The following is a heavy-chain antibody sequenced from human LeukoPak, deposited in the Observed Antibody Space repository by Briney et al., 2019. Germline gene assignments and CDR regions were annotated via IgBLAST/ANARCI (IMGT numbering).Heavy chain of an antibody. CDR2: IYYTGNT. CDR1: GGSISSDY. CDR3: ARSRGRLLYYFDY. V-gene: IGHV4-59*01. D-gene: IGHD1-26*01. Sequence: SETLSLTCTVSGGSISSDYWSWIRQPPGKGLEWIGFIYYTGNTNYNPSLKSRVTMLIDTSENQFSLKLTSVTAADTAVYYCARSRGRLLYYFDYWGQGTLVTVSS. J-gene: IGHJ4*02.